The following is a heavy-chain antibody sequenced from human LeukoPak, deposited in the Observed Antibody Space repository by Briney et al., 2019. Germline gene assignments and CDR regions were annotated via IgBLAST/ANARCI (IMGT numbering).Heavy chain of an antibody. V-gene: IGHV3-23*01. CDR3: AKEPHMIVVVITTGFDY. CDR2: ISGSGGST. Sequence: GGSLRLSCAASGFTFSSYAMSWVRQAPGKGLEWVSAISGSGGSTYYADSVKGRFTISRDNSKNTLYLQMNSLRAEDTAVYYCAKEPHMIVVVITTGFDYWGQGTLVTVSS. J-gene: IGHJ4*02. CDR1: GFTFSSYA. D-gene: IGHD3-22*01.